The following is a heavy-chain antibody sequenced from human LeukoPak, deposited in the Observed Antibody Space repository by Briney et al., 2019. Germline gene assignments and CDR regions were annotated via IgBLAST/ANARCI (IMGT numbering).Heavy chain of an antibody. D-gene: IGHD5-12*01. CDR1: GGSISSSSYY. Sequence: SETLSLTCTVSGGSISSSSYYWGWIRQPPGKGLEWIGSIYYSGSTYYNPSLKSRVPISVDTSKNQFSLKLSSVTAADTAVYYCARGGYSGYDSRRVLGEFDPWGQGTLVTVSS. CDR3: ARGGYSGYDSRRVLGEFDP. CDR2: IYYSGST. J-gene: IGHJ5*02. V-gene: IGHV4-39*07.